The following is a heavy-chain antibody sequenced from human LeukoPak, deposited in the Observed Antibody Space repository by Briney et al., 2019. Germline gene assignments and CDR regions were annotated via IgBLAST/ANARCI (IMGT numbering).Heavy chain of an antibody. CDR1: GGSISSYY. J-gene: IGHJ4*02. CDR2: IYYSGST. V-gene: IGHV4-59*08. D-gene: IGHD6-19*01. CDR3: ARQPSSGWYNPFDY. Sequence: SETLSLTCTVSGGSISSYYWSWIRQPPGKGLEWIGYIYYSGSTNYNPSLKSRVTISVDTSKNQFSLKLSSVTAADTAVYYCARQPSSGWYNPFDYWGQGTLVTVSS.